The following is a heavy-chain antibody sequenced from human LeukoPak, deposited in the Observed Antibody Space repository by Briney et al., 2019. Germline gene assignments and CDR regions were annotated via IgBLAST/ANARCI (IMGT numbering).Heavy chain of an antibody. CDR3: ARSSGGSYRAYFDY. CDR2: ISYDGSIK. D-gene: IGHD1-26*01. V-gene: IGHV3-30*04. Sequence: GRSLRLSCAASGFTFSTYALHWVRQAPGKGLEWVAVISYDGSIKVYADSVKGRFTISRDSSMNTVYLYLQMNSLRAEDTALYYCARSSGGSYRAYFDYWGQGTLVTVSS. J-gene: IGHJ4*02. CDR1: GFTFSTYA.